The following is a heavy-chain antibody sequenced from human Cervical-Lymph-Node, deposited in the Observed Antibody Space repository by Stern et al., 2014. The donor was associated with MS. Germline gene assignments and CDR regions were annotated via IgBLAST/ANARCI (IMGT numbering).Heavy chain of an antibody. J-gene: IGHJ6*02. V-gene: IGHV5-51*01. Sequence: VQLVQSGAEVKKAGESLKISCKVSEYTFTSYWIGWVRQMPGKGLEWMGIVHPGDSDIRYSPSFQGQFTISADKSISTAYLQWSSLKASDTAMYYCARSQQLGYYGMDVWGQGTTVTVSS. CDR3: ARSQQLGYYGMDV. CDR1: EYTFTSYW. D-gene: IGHD6-6*01. CDR2: VHPGDSDI.